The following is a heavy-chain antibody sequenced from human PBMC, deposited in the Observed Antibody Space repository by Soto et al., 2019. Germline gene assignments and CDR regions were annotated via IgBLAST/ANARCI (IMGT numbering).Heavy chain of an antibody. CDR1: GFTFSSYA. CDR2: ISSNGGST. CDR3: VKGALTGTLDY. Sequence: GGSLRLSCSASGFTFSSYAMHWVRQAPGKGLEYVSAISSNGGSTYYADSVKGRFTISRDDSKNTLYLQMSSLRAEDTAVYYCVKGALTGTLDYWGQGTLVTVSS. D-gene: IGHD1-20*01. J-gene: IGHJ4*02. V-gene: IGHV3-64D*06.